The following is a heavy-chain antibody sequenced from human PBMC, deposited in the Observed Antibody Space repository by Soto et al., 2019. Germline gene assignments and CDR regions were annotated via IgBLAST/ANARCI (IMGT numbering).Heavy chain of an antibody. CDR2: IKQDGSEK. Sequence: GGSLRLSCAASGFTFSSYWMSWVRQAPGKGLEWVANIKQDGSEKYYVDSVKGRFTISRDNAKNSLYLQMNSLRAEDTAVYYCARARGGIVVVVPHWFDPWGQGTLVTVSS. CDR3: ARARGGIVVVVPHWFDP. CDR1: GFTFSSYW. D-gene: IGHD2-15*01. V-gene: IGHV3-7*01. J-gene: IGHJ5*02.